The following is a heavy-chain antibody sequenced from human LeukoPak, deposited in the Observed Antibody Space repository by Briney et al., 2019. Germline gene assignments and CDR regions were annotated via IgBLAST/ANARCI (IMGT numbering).Heavy chain of an antibody. CDR1: GFTFSRYS. CDR3: ARGEYD. V-gene: IGHV3-48*02. Sequence: PGESLRLSCAASGFTFSRYSINWVRQAPGKGLEWISYISAGGSTMYYADSEKGRFTISRDNAKNALYLQVSSLRDEDTAVYYCARGEYDWGQGTLVTVSS. CDR2: ISAGGSTM. D-gene: IGHD3-10*01. J-gene: IGHJ4*02.